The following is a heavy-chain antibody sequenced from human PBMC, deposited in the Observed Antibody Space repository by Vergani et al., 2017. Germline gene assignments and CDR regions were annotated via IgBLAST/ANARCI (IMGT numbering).Heavy chain of an antibody. J-gene: IGHJ6*02. V-gene: IGHV1-2*02. CDR2: INPNSGGT. CDR3: ARDPGGSGYIGGMDV. D-gene: IGHD3-3*01. CDR1: GYTFTGYY. Sequence: QVQLVQSGAEVKKPGASVKVSCKASGYTFTGYYMHWVRQAPGQGLEWMGWINPNSGGTNYAQKFKGRVTMTRDTSISTAYMELSRLRSDDTAVYYCARDPGGSGYIGGMDVWGQGTTVTVSS.